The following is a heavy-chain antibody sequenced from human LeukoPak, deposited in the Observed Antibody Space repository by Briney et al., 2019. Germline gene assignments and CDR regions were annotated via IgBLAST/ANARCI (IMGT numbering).Heavy chain of an antibody. J-gene: IGHJ3*02. CDR1: GGSISSGGYY. CDR3: ARLERRQGDAFDI. Sequence: SQTLSLTCTVSGGSISSGGYYWSWIRQPPGKGLEWIGYIYYSGSTYYNPSLKSRVTISVDTSKNQFSLKLSSVTAADTAVYYCARLERRQGDAFDIWGQGTMVTVSS. D-gene: IGHD6-25*01. CDR2: IYYSGST. V-gene: IGHV4-30-2*03.